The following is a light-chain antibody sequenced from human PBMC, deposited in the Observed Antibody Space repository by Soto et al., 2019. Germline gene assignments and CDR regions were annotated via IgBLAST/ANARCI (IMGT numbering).Light chain of an antibody. Sequence: QSALTQPPSASGSPGQSVTISCTGTSSDVGGFNYLSWYQQHPGKAPKLMISEVSKRPSGVPDRFSGSKSGNTASLTVSRHQSEDEADYCCSSFAGNNNLVFGGGTTLTVL. CDR1: SSDVGGFNY. CDR3: SSFAGNNNLV. V-gene: IGLV2-8*01. CDR2: EVS. J-gene: IGLJ2*01.